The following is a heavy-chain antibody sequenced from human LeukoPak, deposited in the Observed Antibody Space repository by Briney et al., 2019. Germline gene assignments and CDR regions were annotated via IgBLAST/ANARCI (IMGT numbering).Heavy chain of an antibody. CDR2: IRSSGITI. V-gene: IGHV3-11*01. J-gene: IGHJ4*02. CDR3: AKAKGWFGELLAPYFDY. Sequence: PGGSLRLSCAASGFTFSNYYMSWFRQAPGKGLEWVSYIRSSGITINYADSIKGRFTISRDNAKNSLYLQMNSLRAEDTAVYYCAKAKGWFGELLAPYFDYWGQGTLVTVSS. D-gene: IGHD3-10*01. CDR1: GFTFSNYY.